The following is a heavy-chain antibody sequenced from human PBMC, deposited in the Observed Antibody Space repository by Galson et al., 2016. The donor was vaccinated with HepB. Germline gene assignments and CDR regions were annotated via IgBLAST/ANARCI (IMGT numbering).Heavy chain of an antibody. D-gene: IGHD1-7*01. CDR1: GGSFSGYY. CDR3: ARHAGTSYENYYMDV. J-gene: IGHJ6*03. V-gene: IGHV4-34*01. Sequence: SETLSLTCTVYGGSFSGYYWSWIRQPPGKGLEWIGEINHSGSTNYKPSLTSRVTISVDTSKSQFSLKVRSVTAADTAVYYCARHAGTSYENYYMDVWGRGTTVAVSS. CDR2: INHSGST.